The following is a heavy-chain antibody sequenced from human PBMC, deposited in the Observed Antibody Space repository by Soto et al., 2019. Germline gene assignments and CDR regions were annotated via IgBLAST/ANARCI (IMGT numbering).Heavy chain of an antibody. D-gene: IGHD3-3*01. Sequence: SETLSLTCTVSGGSISSGGYYWSWIRQHPGKGLEWIGYIYYSGSTYYNPSLKSRVTISVDTSKNQFSLKLSSVTAADTAVYYCARALSITIFMGYDYYGMDVWGQWTTVTVSS. J-gene: IGHJ6*02. V-gene: IGHV4-31*03. CDR3: ARALSITIFMGYDYYGMDV. CDR1: GGSISSGGYY. CDR2: IYYSGST.